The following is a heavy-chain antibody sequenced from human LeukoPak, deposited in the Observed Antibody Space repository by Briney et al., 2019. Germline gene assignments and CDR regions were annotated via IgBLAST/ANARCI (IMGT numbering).Heavy chain of an antibody. V-gene: IGHV3-30-3*01. D-gene: IGHD5-18*01. CDR1: GFTFSSYA. CDR3: ARDAAPRRGYSYGYFDY. CDR2: ISYDGSNK. Sequence: GRSLRLSCAASGFTFSSYAMHWVRQAPGKGLEWVAVISYDGSNKYYADSVKGRFTISRDNSKNTLYLQMNSLRAEDTAVYYCARDAAPRRGYSYGYFDYWGQGTLVTVSS. J-gene: IGHJ4*02.